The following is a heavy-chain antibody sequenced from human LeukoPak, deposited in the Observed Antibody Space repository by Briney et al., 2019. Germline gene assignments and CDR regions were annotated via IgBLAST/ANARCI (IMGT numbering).Heavy chain of an antibody. D-gene: IGHD6-19*01. V-gene: IGHV3-9*01. CDR3: AKVRRRSSGWCLGLDS. CDR1: GFTFDDYA. J-gene: IGHJ4*02. CDR2: ISWNSGSI. Sequence: GRSLRLSCAASGFTFDDYAMHWVRQAPGKGLEWVSGISWNSGSIGYADSVKGRFTISRDNAKNSLYLQMNSLRAEDTALYYCAKVRRRSSGWCLGLDSWGQGTLVTVSS.